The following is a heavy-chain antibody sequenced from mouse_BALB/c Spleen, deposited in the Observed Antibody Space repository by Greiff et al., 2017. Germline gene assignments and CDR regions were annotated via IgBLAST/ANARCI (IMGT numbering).Heavy chain of an antibody. Sequence: VQLQQSGPELVKPGASVKISCKASGYSFTGYYMHWVKQSHVKSLECIGRINPYNGATSYNQNFKDKASLTVDKSSSTAYMELHSLTSEDSAVYYCARRTTAYYFDFWGQGTTLTVSS. D-gene: IGHD1-2*01. CDR2: INPYNGAT. J-gene: IGHJ2*01. CDR3: ARRTTAYYFDF. CDR1: GYSFTGYY. V-gene: IGHV1-31*01.